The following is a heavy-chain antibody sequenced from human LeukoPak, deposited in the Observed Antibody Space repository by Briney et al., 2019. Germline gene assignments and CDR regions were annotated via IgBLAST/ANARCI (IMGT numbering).Heavy chain of an antibody. CDR3: ATANKGILGCSSTSCYTGDLYYYYYMDV. CDR1: GYTFTSYD. Sequence: ASVKVSCKASGYTFTSYDINWVRQATGQGLEWMGWMNPNSGNTGYAQKFQGRVTITRNTSISTTYMELSSLRSEDTAVYYCATANKGILGCSSTSCYTGDLYYYYYMDVWGKGTTVTVSS. J-gene: IGHJ6*03. V-gene: IGHV1-8*03. CDR2: MNPNSGNT. D-gene: IGHD2-2*02.